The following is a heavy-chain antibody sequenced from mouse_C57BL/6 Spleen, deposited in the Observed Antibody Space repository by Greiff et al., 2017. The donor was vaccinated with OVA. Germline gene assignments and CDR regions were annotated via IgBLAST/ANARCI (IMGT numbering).Heavy chain of an antibody. Sequence: QVQLQQPGAELVRPGSSVKLSCKASGYTFTSYWMDWVKQRPGQGLEWIGNIYPSDSETHYNQKFKDKATLTVDKSSSTAYMQLSSLTSEDSAVYYSARVNWEYFDYWGQGTTLTVSS. D-gene: IGHD4-1*01. CDR1: GYTFTSYW. CDR3: ARVNWEYFDY. CDR2: IYPSDSET. J-gene: IGHJ2*01. V-gene: IGHV1-61*01.